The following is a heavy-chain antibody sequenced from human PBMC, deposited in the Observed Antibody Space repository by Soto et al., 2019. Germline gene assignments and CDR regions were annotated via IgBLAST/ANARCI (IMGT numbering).Heavy chain of an antibody. CDR2: INPSGGSR. J-gene: IGHJ4*02. V-gene: IGHV1-46*01. D-gene: IGHD3-9*01. Sequence: QVQLVQSGAEVKKPGASVKVSCKASGYTFSSFYMHWVRQAPGQGLEWMGKINPSGGSRIYAQKLQGRVTMTRDTSTATVYMELSSLRSEDTAVYYCARDALALVGTDYWGQGTLVSVSS. CDR3: ARDALALVGTDY. CDR1: GYTFSSFY.